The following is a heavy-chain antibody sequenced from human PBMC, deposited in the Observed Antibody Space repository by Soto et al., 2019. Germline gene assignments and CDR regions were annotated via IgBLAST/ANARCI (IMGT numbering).Heavy chain of an antibody. D-gene: IGHD5-18*01. V-gene: IGHV1-18*04. CDR1: GYTFTSYG. J-gene: IGHJ4*02. Sequence: SSVKVSCKASGYTFTSYGISWVRQAPGQGLEWMGWISAYNGNTNYAQKLQGRVTMTTDTSTSTAYMELRSMRSEDTPVYYCERVEAMGMIDYWGQGTLVTVSS. CDR2: ISAYNGNT. CDR3: ERVEAMGMIDY.